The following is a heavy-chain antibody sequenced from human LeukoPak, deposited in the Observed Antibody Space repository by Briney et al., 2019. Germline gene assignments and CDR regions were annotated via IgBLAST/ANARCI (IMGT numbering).Heavy chain of an antibody. CDR3: ARAYYDILTGYYRSYYFDY. CDR1: GGSIRSYY. D-gene: IGHD3-9*01. V-gene: IGHV4-4*07. CDR2: IHTSGST. Sequence: SETLSLTCTVSGGSIRSYYWSWIRQFVGKGLEWIGRIHTSGSTGYNPSLESRVTMSVDTSKSQFSLKLNSVTAADTAVYYCARAYYDILTGYYRSYYFDYWGQGTLVTVSS. J-gene: IGHJ4*02.